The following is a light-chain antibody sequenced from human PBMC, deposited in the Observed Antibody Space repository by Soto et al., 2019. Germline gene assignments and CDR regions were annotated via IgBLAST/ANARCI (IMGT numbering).Light chain of an antibody. CDR1: SSDVGSYTY. V-gene: IGLV2-14*01. J-gene: IGLJ1*01. CDR2: EVN. Sequence: QSALTQPASVSGSPRQSITISCTGASSDVGSYTYVSWYQQHPGKAPKLMIYEVNNRPSGVSNRFSGSKSGNTASLTISGLQAEDESDYYCSSYTSSSTLYGFGTGTKVTVL. CDR3: SSYTSSSTLYG.